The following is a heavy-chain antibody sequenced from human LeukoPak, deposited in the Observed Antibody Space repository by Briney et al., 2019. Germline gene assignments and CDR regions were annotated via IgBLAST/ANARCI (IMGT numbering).Heavy chain of an antibody. V-gene: IGHV1-8*01. Sequence: ASVKVSRKASGYTFTSYDINWVRQATGQGLEWMGWMNPNSGNTGYAQKFQGRATMTRNTSISTAYMELSSLRSEDTAVYYCARPDYGDNDYYYYYGMDVWGQGTTVTVSS. J-gene: IGHJ6*02. D-gene: IGHD4-17*01. CDR3: ARPDYGDNDYYYYYGMDV. CDR1: GYTFTSYD. CDR2: MNPNSGNT.